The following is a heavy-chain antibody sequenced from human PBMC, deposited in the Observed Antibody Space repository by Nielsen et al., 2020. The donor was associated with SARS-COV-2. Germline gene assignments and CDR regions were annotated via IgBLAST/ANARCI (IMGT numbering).Heavy chain of an antibody. CDR1: GFTLSDYY. Sequence: GESLKISCAASGFTLSDYYMSWIRQAPGKGLEWVSYISSSGITTYYADSVKGRFTISRDNAKNSLYLQMNSLRAEDTALYYCATLVATDYYYGMDVWGQGTTVTVSS. J-gene: IGHJ6*02. D-gene: IGHD5-12*01. CDR2: ISSSGITT. CDR3: ATLVATDYYYGMDV. V-gene: IGHV3-11*01.